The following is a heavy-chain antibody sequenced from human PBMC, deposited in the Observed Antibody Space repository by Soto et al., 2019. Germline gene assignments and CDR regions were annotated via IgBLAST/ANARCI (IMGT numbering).Heavy chain of an antibody. J-gene: IGHJ4*02. CDR1: GFTFSSYS. CDR3: ARVWYTSSWPHFDY. D-gene: IGHD6-13*01. Sequence: PGGSLRLSCAASGFTFSSYSMNWVRQAPGKGLEWVSSITSSSSYIYYADSLKGRFTISRDNAKNSLYLQMNSLRAKDTAVYYCARVWYTSSWPHFDYWGQGTLVTV. CDR2: ITSSSSYI. V-gene: IGHV3-21*01.